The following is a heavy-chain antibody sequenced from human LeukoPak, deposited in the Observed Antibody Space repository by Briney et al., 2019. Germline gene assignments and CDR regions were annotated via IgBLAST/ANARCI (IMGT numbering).Heavy chain of an antibody. CDR2: IYASGST. Sequence: SETLSLTCTVSNGSIRHYYYNWIRQPPGKGLEWLGYIYASGSTNYSPSLKSRVTISMDTSKTQFSLSLSSVTAADTAVYHYGSVAYFDSWGQGIPVTVSS. V-gene: IGHV4-4*08. CDR3: GSVAYFDS. CDR1: NGSIRHYY. D-gene: IGHD2-21*01. J-gene: IGHJ4*02.